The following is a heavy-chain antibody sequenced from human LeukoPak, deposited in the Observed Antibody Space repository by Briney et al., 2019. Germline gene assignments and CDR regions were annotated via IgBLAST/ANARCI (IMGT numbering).Heavy chain of an antibody. J-gene: IGHJ4*02. CDR3: AREMVYCGGDCYDY. V-gene: IGHV3-48*03. CDR1: GFTFSIYE. Sequence: GGSLRLSCAGSGFTFSIYEMNWVRQAPGKGLEWVSYISSSDNTIYYAYSVRGRFTISRDNAKNSLYLQMNSLRAEDTAVYYCAREMVYCGGDCYDYWGQGTLVTVSS. CDR2: ISSSDNTI. D-gene: IGHD2-21*01.